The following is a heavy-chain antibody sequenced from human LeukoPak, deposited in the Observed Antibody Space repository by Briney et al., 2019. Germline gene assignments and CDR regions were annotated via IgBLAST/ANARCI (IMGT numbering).Heavy chain of an antibody. CDR2: INPGGGST. Sequence: GASVKVSCKASGYTFISHYMHWVRQAPGQGLEWMGIINPGGGSTSYVQKFQGRVTMTRDTSTSTVYMELSSLRSEDTAVYYCASDGYSSGWYVLDYWGQGTLVTVSS. CDR3: ASDGYSSGWYVLDY. D-gene: IGHD6-19*01. V-gene: IGHV1-46*01. J-gene: IGHJ4*02. CDR1: GYTFISHY.